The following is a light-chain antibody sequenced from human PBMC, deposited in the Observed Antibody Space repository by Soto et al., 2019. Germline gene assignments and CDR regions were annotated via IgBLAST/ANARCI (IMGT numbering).Light chain of an antibody. CDR3: QQSYIPPRT. J-gene: IGKJ1*01. CDR2: AAS. V-gene: IGKV1-39*01. CDR1: QSISSY. Sequence: DIQMTQSPSSLSASVGDRVTITCRASQSISSYLNWYRQQPGKAPKLLIYAASSLQSGVPSRFSGSGSETDFTLTISSLQPEDFATYYCQQSYIPPRTFGQGTRVEIK.